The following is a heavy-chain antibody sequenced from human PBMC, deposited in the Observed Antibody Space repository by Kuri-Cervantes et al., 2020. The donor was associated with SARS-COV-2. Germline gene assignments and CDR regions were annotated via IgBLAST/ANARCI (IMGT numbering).Heavy chain of an antibody. Sequence: GGSLRLSCAASGFTFSSYAMHWVRQAPGKGLEWVAVISYDGSNKYYADSVKGRFTISRDNSKNTLYLQMNSPRAEDTAVYYCARDGDDPTGERAFDIWGQGTMVTVSS. J-gene: IGHJ3*02. D-gene: IGHD7-27*01. CDR3: ARDGDDPTGERAFDI. CDR2: ISYDGSNK. V-gene: IGHV3-30*04. CDR1: GFTFSSYA.